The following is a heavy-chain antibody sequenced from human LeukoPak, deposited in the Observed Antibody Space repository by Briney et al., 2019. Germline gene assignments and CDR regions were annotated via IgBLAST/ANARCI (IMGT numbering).Heavy chain of an antibody. CDR2: ISSSGSTI. J-gene: IGHJ4*02. CDR1: GFTFSSYE. Sequence: GGSLRLSCAASGFTFSSYEMNWVRQAPGKGLEWVTYISSSGSTIYYADSVKGRFTISRDNAKNSLYVQMTSLRAEDTAVYYCARAPSGWYADYWGQGTLVTVSS. CDR3: ARAPSGWYADY. V-gene: IGHV3-48*03. D-gene: IGHD6-19*01.